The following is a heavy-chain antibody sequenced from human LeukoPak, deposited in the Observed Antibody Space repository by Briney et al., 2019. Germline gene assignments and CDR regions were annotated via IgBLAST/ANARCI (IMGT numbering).Heavy chain of an antibody. CDR1: GYTFTSYY. V-gene: IGHV1-46*01. J-gene: IGHJ4*02. CDR3: ARAFKETYYFDY. Sequence: GASVKVSCKASGYTFTSYYMHWVRRAPGQGLEWMGIINPSGGSTSYAQKFQGRVTMTRDTSTSTVYMELSSLRSEDTAVYYCARAFKETYYFDYWGQGTLVTVSS. CDR2: INPSGGST.